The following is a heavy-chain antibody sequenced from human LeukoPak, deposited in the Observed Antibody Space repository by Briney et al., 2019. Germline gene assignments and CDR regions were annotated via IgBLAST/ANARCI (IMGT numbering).Heavy chain of an antibody. CDR1: GGTFINYA. V-gene: IGHV1-18*01. CDR3: ARAGYPIVYYYGMDV. D-gene: IGHD2-8*01. J-gene: IGHJ6*02. CDR2: ISAYNGNT. Sequence: ASVKVSCKASGGTFINYAINWVRQAPGQGLEWMGWISAYNGNTNYAQKLQGRVTMTTDTSTSTAYMELRSLRSDDTAVYYCARAGYPIVYYYGMDVWGQGTTVTVSS.